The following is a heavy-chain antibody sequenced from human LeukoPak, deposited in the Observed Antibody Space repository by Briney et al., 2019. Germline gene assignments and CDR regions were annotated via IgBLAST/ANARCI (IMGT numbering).Heavy chain of an antibody. J-gene: IGHJ3*02. V-gene: IGHV4-59*01. D-gene: IGHD6-19*01. CDR1: GGSISSYY. CDR2: IYYSGST. CDR3: ARDSSIAVTGAFDI. Sequence: SESLSLTCTVSGGSISSYYWSWTRQPPGKGLEWIGYIYYSGSTNYNPSLKSRVTISVDTSKNQFSLKLSSVTAADTAVYYCARDSSIAVTGAFDIWGQGTMVTVSS.